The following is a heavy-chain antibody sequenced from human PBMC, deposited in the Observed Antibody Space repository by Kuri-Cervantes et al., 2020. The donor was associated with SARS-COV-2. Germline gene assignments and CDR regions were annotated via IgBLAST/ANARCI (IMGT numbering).Heavy chain of an antibody. CDR3: ASGGSSSWRSYYYYYGMDV. Sequence: ESLKISCTVSGGSISSSSYYWGWIRQPPGKGLEWIGSIYYSGSTYYNPSLKSRVTISVDTSKNQFSLKLSSVTAADTAVYYCASGGSSSWRSYYYYYGMDVWGQGTTVTVSS. D-gene: IGHD6-13*01. V-gene: IGHV4-39*01. J-gene: IGHJ6*02. CDR1: GGSISSSSYY. CDR2: IYYSGST.